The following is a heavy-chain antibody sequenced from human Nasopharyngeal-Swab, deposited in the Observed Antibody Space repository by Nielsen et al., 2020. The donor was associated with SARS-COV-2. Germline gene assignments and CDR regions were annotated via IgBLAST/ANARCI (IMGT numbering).Heavy chain of an antibody. D-gene: IGHD2-2*01. CDR2: ISAYNGNT. Sequence: ASVKVSCKASGYTFTSYGISWVRQAPGQGLEWMGWISAYNGNTNYAQKFQGRVTMTEDTSTDTAYMELSSLRSEDTAVYYCATSNVVVPVSWFDPWGQGTLVTVSS. J-gene: IGHJ5*02. CDR1: GYTFTSYG. CDR3: ATSNVVVPVSWFDP. V-gene: IGHV1-18*01.